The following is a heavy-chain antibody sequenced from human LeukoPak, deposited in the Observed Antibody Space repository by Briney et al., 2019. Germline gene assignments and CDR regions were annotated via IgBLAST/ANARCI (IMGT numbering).Heavy chain of an antibody. Sequence: SVKVSCKASGGTFSSYAISWVRQAPGQGLEWMGGIIPIFGTANYAQKFQGRVTITADESTGTVYMELNTLRSEDTAVYYCARAGPPSRDYYYYMDVWGTGTMVTVAS. V-gene: IGHV1-69*13. CDR2: IIPIFGTA. CDR1: GGTFSSYA. J-gene: IGHJ6*03. CDR3: ARAGPPSRDYYYYMDV.